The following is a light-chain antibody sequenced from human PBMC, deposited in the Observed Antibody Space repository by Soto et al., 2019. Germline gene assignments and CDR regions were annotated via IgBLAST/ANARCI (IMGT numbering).Light chain of an antibody. J-gene: IGKJ1*01. CDR1: QSISSW. CDR3: QQYNSYSPCT. CDR2: DAS. V-gene: IGKV1-5*01. Sequence: DIQMTQSPSTLSACVGDRVTITFRASQSISSWLAWYQEKPGKAPKLLIYDASSLESGVPSRFSGSGSATEFTLTISSLQPDDFATYYCQQYNSYSPCTFGQGTKVDIK.